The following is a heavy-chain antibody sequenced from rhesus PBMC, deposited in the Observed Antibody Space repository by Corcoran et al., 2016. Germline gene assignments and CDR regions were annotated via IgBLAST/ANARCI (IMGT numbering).Heavy chain of an antibody. CDR3: ASGLNYGAPNFGLDS. J-gene: IGHJ6*01. CDR1: GDSIISGYA. D-gene: IGHD1-26*01. V-gene: IGHV4-127*01. Sequence: QVQLKESGPGLVKPSETLSLTCTVPGDSIISGYAWSWIRQPPGKGLEWIGYVGGYYNPSLKSRITISKDTSKNQFSLNLTSVTAADTAVYYCASGLNYGAPNFGLDSWGQGVVVTVSS. CDR2: VGG.